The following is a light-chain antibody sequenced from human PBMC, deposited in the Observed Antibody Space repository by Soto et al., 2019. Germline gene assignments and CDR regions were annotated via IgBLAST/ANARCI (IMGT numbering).Light chain of an antibody. CDR3: QQYDSSPIT. Sequence: EFELTQSPGTLSLSPGERATLSCRASQTVRNNYLAWYQQKPGQAPWLLIYDASSRATGTPDRFSGVGSGTDLTLPISRLEPEDFAVYYCQQYDSSPITFGQGTRLEIK. J-gene: IGKJ5*01. V-gene: IGKV3-20*01. CDR1: QTVRNNY. CDR2: DAS.